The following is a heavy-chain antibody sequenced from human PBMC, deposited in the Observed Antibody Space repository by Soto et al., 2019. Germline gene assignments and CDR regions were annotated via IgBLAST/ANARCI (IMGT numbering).Heavy chain of an antibody. D-gene: IGHD1-26*01. J-gene: IGHJ4*02. CDR3: ARNLGGTFVDY. V-gene: IGHV1-18*01. CDR2: IIAYDGNS. Sequence: QVRLVQSGAEVKKPGASVKVSCKASGYTFTGYGVTCVRQASGQGLEWMGWIIAYDGNSNSAQKFQDRVTLTIDTSTSTAYMELRNLRSDDTAVYYCARNLGGTFVDYWGQGTQVTVSS. CDR1: GYTFTGYG.